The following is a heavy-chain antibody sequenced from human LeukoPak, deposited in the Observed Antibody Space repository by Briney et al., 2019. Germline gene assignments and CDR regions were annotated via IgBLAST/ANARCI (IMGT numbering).Heavy chain of an antibody. CDR2: ISTAGGNT. Sequence: GGSLRLSCAASGFTVSSNYMSWVRQAPGMGLEWVSGISTAGGNTYYADSVKGRFTISRDNSKNTLYVQMNSLRAEDTAVYYCAKVRFLEWYRGGFDIWGLGTMVTVSS. J-gene: IGHJ3*02. CDR1: GFTVSSNY. V-gene: IGHV3-23*01. CDR3: AKVRFLEWYRGGFDI. D-gene: IGHD3-3*01.